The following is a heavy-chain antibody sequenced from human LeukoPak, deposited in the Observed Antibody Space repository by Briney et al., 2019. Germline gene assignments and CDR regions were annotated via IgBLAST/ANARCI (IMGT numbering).Heavy chain of an antibody. V-gene: IGHV3-23*01. CDR3: AKGLIRLGELSLYLGRSPFDY. CDR2: ISGSGGST. Sequence: PGGSLRPSCAASGFTFSSYAMSWVRQAPGKGLEWVSAISGSGGSTYYADSVKGRFTISRDNSKNTLYLQMNSLRAEDTAVYYCAKGLIRLGELSLYLGRSPFDYWGQGTLVTVSS. CDR1: GFTFSSYA. D-gene: IGHD3-16*02. J-gene: IGHJ4*02.